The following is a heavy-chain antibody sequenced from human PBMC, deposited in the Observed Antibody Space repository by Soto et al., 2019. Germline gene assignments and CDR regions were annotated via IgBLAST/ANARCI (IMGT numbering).Heavy chain of an antibody. Sequence: GGSLRLSCAASGFTFSDNWMRWVRQAPGKGLVWVSRINSDGSSTNYADSVKGRFTISRDNAKNTLYMQMNSLRAEDTAVYYCAREAWGYYGLDVWGQGTTVTVSS. D-gene: IGHD3-16*01. CDR1: GFTFSDNW. J-gene: IGHJ6*02. V-gene: IGHV3-74*01. CDR2: INSDGSST. CDR3: AREAWGYYGLDV.